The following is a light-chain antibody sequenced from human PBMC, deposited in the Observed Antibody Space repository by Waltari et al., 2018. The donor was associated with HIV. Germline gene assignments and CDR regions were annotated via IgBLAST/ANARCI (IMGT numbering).Light chain of an antibody. CDR1: RPNIGSNS. Sequence: QSVLTQPPSASGTPGQRVTIPCSGSRPNIGSNSVYWYQQLPGTAPKLLIYRNKQRPSGVPDRFSGSKSGTSASLAISGLRSEDEAHYYCAAWGDSPSGVVFGGGTKLTVL. J-gene: IGLJ3*02. V-gene: IGLV1-47*01. CDR3: AAWGDSPSGVV. CDR2: RNK.